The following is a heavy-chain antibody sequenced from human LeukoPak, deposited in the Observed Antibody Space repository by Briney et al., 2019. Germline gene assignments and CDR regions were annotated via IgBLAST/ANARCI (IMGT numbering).Heavy chain of an antibody. D-gene: IGHD6-25*01. CDR1: GGSFSGYY. Sequence: SETLSLTCAVYGGSFSGYYWSWIRQPPGKGLELIGEINHSGSTNYNPSLKSRVTISVDTSKNQFSLKLSSVTAADTAVYYCARGVQRGYYGMDVWGQGTTVTVSS. V-gene: IGHV4-34*01. CDR2: INHSGST. J-gene: IGHJ6*02. CDR3: ARGVQRGYYGMDV.